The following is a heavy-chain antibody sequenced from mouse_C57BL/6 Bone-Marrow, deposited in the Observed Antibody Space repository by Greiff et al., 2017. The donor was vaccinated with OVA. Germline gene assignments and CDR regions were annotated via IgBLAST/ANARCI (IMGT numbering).Heavy chain of an antibody. J-gene: IGHJ1*03. CDR3: ARRGGWDWYFDV. Sequence: EVKVVESGGGLVKPGGSLKLSCAASGFTFSDYGMHWVRQAPEKGLEWVAYISSGSSTIYYADPVKGRFTISRDNAKNTLFLQMTSLRSEDTAMYDCARRGGWDWYFDVWGTGTTVTVSS. V-gene: IGHV5-17*01. CDR1: GFTFSDYG. D-gene: IGHD3-3*01. CDR2: ISSGSSTI.